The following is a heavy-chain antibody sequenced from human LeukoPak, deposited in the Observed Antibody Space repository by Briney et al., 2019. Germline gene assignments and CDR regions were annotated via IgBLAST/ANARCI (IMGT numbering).Heavy chain of an antibody. CDR1: GFTFSSYE. D-gene: IGHD5-18*01. V-gene: IGHV3-74*01. Sequence: GGSLRLSCAASGFTFSSYEMNWVRQAPGKGLVWVSRINGYGSSTDFADSVKGRFTISRDNAKNTLYLQMNSLRAEDTAVYYCARDAPGNTALDYWGQGTLVTVSS. J-gene: IGHJ4*02. CDR3: ARDAPGNTALDY. CDR2: INGYGSST.